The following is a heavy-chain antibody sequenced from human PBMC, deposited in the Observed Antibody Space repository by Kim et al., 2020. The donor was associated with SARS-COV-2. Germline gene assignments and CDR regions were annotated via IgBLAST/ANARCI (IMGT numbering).Heavy chain of an antibody. D-gene: IGHD3-22*01. J-gene: IGHJ4*02. CDR1: GFSFSTYG. Sequence: GGSLRLSCAASGFSFSTYGMHWVRQAPGKGPEWVALTSYDGGNIYHADSVRGRFTVSRDKSKNTVYLQMNSLRDDDTAVYFCAKALDYNYESSLDYWGQGTLVTVSS. CDR2: TSYDGGNI. CDR3: AKALDYNYESSLDY. V-gene: IGHV3-30*18.